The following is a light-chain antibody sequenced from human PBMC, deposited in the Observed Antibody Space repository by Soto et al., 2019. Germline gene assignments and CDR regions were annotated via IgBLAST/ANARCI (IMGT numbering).Light chain of an antibody. CDR3: QHHDSYPLT. CDR2: AAS. V-gene: IGKV1-9*01. J-gene: IGKJ4*01. CDR1: QGINNY. Sequence: DIQLTQSPSFLSASVGDRVTITCRASQGINNYLAWYQQQPGKAPKLLIYAASTLQSGVPSRFSGRGSGTEFTLTITTLQPEDFATYYCQHHDSYPLTFGGGTKVEIK.